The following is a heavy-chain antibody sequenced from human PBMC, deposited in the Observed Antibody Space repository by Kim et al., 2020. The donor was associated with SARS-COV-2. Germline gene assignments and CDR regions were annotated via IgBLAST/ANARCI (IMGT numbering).Heavy chain of an antibody. CDR2: ISSSSSYI. CDR3: ARVFPGIAATNWFDP. J-gene: IGHJ5*02. D-gene: IGHD6-13*01. Sequence: GGSLRLSCAASGFTFSSYSMNWVRQAPGKGLEWVSSISSSSSYIYYADSVKGRFTISRDNAKNSLYLQMNSLRAEDTAVYYCARVFPGIAATNWFDPWGQGTLVTVSS. CDR1: GFTFSSYS. V-gene: IGHV3-21*01.